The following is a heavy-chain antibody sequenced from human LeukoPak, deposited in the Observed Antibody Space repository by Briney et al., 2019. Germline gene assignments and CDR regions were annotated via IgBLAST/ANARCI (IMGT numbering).Heavy chain of an antibody. V-gene: IGHV4-34*10. CDR2: IHHSGGT. D-gene: IGHD1-7*01. CDR3: ARKQTGTMYDV. CDR1: DDSFSTHY. J-gene: IGHJ4*02. Sequence: SETLSLTCSVSDDSFSTHYWTWIRQPPGKGLEWIGEIHHSGGTNSNPSLKNRVTMSIDMSKNQFSLKLNSVTAADTAVYYCARKQTGTMYDVWGQGTQVTVSS.